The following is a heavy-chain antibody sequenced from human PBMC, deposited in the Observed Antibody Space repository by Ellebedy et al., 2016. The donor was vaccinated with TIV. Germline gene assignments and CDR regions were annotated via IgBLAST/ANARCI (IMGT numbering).Heavy chain of an antibody. CDR1: GFTFSGSY. D-gene: IGHD3-16*02. J-gene: IGHJ4*02. Sequence: GGSLRLSCAASGFTFSGSYMSWIRQAPGKGLEWVSYISITGSYTNYTDSVKGRFTISRDNAKNSLHLQMNSLRDEDTAVYYCARNGYEDVWGSYHHDYWGQGTLVTVSS. CDR2: ISITGSYT. V-gene: IGHV3-11*06. CDR3: ARNGYEDVWGSYHHDY.